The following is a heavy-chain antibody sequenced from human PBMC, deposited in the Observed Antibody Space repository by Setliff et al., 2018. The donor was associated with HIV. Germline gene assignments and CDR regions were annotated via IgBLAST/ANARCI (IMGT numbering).Heavy chain of an antibody. CDR2: IYYSGST. Sequence: SETLSLTCTVSGGSISSSSHYWGWIRQPPGKGLEWIGSIYYSGSTYYNPSLKSRVTISVDTSKNQFSLKLSSVTAADTAVYHCARLPISMVRGVISYFDYWGQGTLVTVSS. CDR3: ARLPISMVRGVISYFDY. V-gene: IGHV4-39*01. J-gene: IGHJ4*02. D-gene: IGHD3-10*01. CDR1: GGSISSSSHY.